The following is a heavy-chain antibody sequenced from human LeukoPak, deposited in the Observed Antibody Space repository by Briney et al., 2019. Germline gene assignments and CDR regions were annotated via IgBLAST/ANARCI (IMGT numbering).Heavy chain of an antibody. Sequence: GASVKVSCKASGYTFTSYYMHWVRQAPGQGLEWMGIINPSGGSTSYAQKFQGRVTMTRDTSTSTVYIELSSLRSEDTAVYYCASSRDGYNLDYWGQGTLVTVSS. J-gene: IGHJ4*02. D-gene: IGHD5-24*01. CDR1: GYTFTSYY. V-gene: IGHV1-46*03. CDR2: INPSGGST. CDR3: ASSRDGYNLDY.